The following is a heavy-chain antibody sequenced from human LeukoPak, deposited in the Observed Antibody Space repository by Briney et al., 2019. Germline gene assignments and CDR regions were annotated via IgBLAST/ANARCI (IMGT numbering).Heavy chain of an antibody. Sequence: SETLSLTCTVSGGSISSYYGSWIRQSPGKGLEWIGNIFYTGSTDYNPSLKSRVTISVDTSKNQFSLKLNSVTAADTAMYYCARRGSGRVDYWGQGTLVTVSS. V-gene: IGHV4-59*01. CDR1: GGSISSYY. D-gene: IGHD3-10*01. CDR2: IFYTGST. J-gene: IGHJ4*02. CDR3: ARRGSGRVDY.